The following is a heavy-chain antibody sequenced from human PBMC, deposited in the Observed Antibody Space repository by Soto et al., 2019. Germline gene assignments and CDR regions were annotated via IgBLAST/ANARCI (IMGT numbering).Heavy chain of an antibody. CDR1: GFSLRNYY. Sequence: QVRLVESGGASVKPDGSLRLSCAASGFSLRNYYMTWIRQAPGKGLELVSYVSPGGDVVNYVDSVKGRFTISRDNGKNSLYLHINSLRVEDTAVYYCTRDPRMADFWGRGTLVTVSS. CDR3: TRDPRMADF. CDR2: VSPGGDVV. V-gene: IGHV3-11*01. J-gene: IGHJ4*02.